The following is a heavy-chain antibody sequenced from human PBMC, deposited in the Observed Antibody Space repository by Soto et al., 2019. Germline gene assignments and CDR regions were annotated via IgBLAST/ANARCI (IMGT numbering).Heavy chain of an antibody. CDR2: ISASGGST. D-gene: IGHD2-15*01. CDR1: GFTFSSYA. V-gene: IGHV3-23*01. CDR3: AKALVGATLHGFDY. J-gene: IGHJ4*02. Sequence: VQLLESGGGLVQPGGSLRLSCAASGFTFSSYAMNWVRQAPGKGLEWVSGISASGGSTYYADSVKGRFTISRDNSKNTLYLQMNSLRVEDTAVYYCAKALVGATLHGFDYWGQGSLVTVSS.